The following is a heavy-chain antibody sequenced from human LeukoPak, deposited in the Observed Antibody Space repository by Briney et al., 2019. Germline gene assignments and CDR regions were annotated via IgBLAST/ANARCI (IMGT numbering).Heavy chain of an antibody. V-gene: IGHV3-53*01. CDR2: IYSGGST. CDR1: GFTVSSNY. Sequence: GGSLRLSCAASGFTVSSNYMSWVRQAPGKGLEWVSVIYSGGSTYYADSVKGRFTISRDNSKNTLYLQMNSLRAEDTAVYYCANGYSSTWHNYWGQGTLVTVSS. D-gene: IGHD6-13*01. J-gene: IGHJ4*02. CDR3: ANGYSSTWHNY.